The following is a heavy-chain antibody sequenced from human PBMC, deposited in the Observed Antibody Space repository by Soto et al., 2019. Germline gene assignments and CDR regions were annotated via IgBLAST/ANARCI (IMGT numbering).Heavy chain of an antibody. CDR1: GFPFRSYT. D-gene: IGHD3-9*01. V-gene: IGHV3-21*01. Sequence: MRLSCAASGFPFRSYTMNWVRQPPGKGLEWVSSISFTSTYIYYADPLKGRFTISRDNAKNSLYLQMNSLRAEDTAVYYCATDVGGTGYGMDVWGQGTTVTVSS. CDR3: ATDVGGTGYGMDV. CDR2: ISFTSTYI. J-gene: IGHJ6*02.